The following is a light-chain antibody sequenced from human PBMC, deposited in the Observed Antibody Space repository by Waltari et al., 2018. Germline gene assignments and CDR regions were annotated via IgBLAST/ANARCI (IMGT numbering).Light chain of an antibody. V-gene: IGLV7-43*01. Sequence: QTVVTQEPSLTVSPGGTVTLTCASSTGAVTSGSFPTWFQQRPGQPPGSLIYSAHNNHSRAPARLSGSLIGGKAALTLSGVQPEDEAEYYCLLFYGGAYVFGTGTKLTVL. CDR2: SAH. J-gene: IGLJ1*01. CDR1: TGAVTSGSF. CDR3: LLFYGGAYV.